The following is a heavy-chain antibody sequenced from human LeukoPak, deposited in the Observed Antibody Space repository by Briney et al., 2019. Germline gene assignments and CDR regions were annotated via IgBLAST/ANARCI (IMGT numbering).Heavy chain of an antibody. CDR3: ARGRDGYNY. CDR2: INHSGST. J-gene: IGHJ4*02. CDR1: GGSFSGYY. D-gene: IGHD5-24*01. Sequence: SETLSLTCAVYGGSFSGYYWSWIRQPPGKGLEWIGEINHSGSTNYNPSLKSRVTISVDTSKNQFSLKLSSVTAADTAVYYCARGRDGYNYWGQGTLVTVSS. V-gene: IGHV4-34*01.